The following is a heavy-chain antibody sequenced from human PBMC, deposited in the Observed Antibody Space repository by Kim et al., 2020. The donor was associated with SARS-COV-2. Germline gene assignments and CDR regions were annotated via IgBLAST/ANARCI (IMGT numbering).Heavy chain of an antibody. Sequence: GGSLRLSCAASGFTFSSYAMHWVRQAPGKGLEWVAVISYDGSNKYYVDSVKGRFTISRDNSKNTLYLQMNSLRAEDTAVYYCARGRGGSYYYGMDVWGQG. CDR3: ARGRGGSYYYGMDV. V-gene: IGHV3-30*04. CDR1: GFTFSSYA. CDR2: ISYDGSNK. D-gene: IGHD2-15*01. J-gene: IGHJ6*02.